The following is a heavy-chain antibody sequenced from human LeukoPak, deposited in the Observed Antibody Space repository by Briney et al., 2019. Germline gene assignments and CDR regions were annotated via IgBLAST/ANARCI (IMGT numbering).Heavy chain of an antibody. CDR2: IIPIFGTP. Sequence: GASVKVSCKASGDTLNTFAIAWVRQAPGQGLEWMGGIIPIFGTPNYAQDFQDRVKISADATTKTAYLEFSSLRSGETALYYCAHVGGGGIGVGILGSFDSWGQGTLITVSS. D-gene: IGHD6-19*01. CDR1: GDTLNTFA. J-gene: IGHJ4*02. CDR3: AHVGGGGIGVGILGSFDS. V-gene: IGHV1-69*01.